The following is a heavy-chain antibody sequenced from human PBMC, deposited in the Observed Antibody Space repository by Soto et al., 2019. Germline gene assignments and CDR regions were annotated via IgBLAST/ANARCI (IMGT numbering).Heavy chain of an antibody. Sequence: GGSLRLSCAASGFTFSSYGMHWVRQAPGKGLEWVAVIWYDGSNKYYADSVKGRFTISRDNSKNTLYLQMNSLRAEDTAVYYCARVSSGWEGYYFDYWGQGTLVTVSS. J-gene: IGHJ4*02. D-gene: IGHD6-19*01. CDR3: ARVSSGWEGYYFDY. CDR1: GFTFSSYG. CDR2: IWYDGSNK. V-gene: IGHV3-33*01.